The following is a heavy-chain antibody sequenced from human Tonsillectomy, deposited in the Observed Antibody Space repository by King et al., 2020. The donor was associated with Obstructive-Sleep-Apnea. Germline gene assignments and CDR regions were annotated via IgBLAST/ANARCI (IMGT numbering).Heavy chain of an antibody. CDR3: ARTRVWGSYRWTFDY. V-gene: IGHV4-39*07. Sequence: LQLQESGPGLVKPSETLSLTCTVSGGSISSSSYYWGWIRQPPGKGLEWIGSIYYSGSTYYNPSLKSRVTISVDTSKNQVSLKLSSVTAADTAVYYCARTRVWGSYRWTFDYWGQGTLVTVSS. CDR1: GGSISSSSYY. CDR2: IYYSGST. D-gene: IGHD3-16*02. J-gene: IGHJ4*02.